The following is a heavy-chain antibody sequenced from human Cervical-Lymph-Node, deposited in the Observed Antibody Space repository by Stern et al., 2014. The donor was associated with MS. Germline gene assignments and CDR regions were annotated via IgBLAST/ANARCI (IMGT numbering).Heavy chain of an antibody. D-gene: IGHD3-10*01. CDR2: INPSSGNT. Sequence: VQLVQSGAEVRKPETSVKLSCKASGYIFTSSYIHWVRQAPGHGLELLGRINPSSGNTKYAQKFRGRVTVTRDTSSNTTYMELRRLTSDDTAIYYCARSQIKGIPFDFWGQGTLVTVSS. CDR1: GYIFTSSY. V-gene: IGHV1-2*06. CDR3: ARSQIKGIPFDF. J-gene: IGHJ4*02.